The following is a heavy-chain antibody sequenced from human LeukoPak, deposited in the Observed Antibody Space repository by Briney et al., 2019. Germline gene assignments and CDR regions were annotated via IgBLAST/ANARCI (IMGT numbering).Heavy chain of an antibody. CDR3: TRVPYSSSSEFDY. Sequence: GGSLRLSCAASEITFGDYTMSWVRQAPGKGLEWVGFIRSEAYGRTTEYAASVKGRFTISRDDSKSIVYLQMNSLKIEDTAVYYCTRVPYSSSSEFDYWGQGTLVTVSS. D-gene: IGHD6-13*01. V-gene: IGHV3-49*04. CDR1: EITFGDYT. CDR2: IRSEAYGRTT. J-gene: IGHJ4*02.